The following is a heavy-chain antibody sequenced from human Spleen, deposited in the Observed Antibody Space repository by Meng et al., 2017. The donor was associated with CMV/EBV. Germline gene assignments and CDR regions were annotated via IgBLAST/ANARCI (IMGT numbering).Heavy chain of an antibody. J-gene: IGHJ5*01. D-gene: IGHD6-13*01. CDR1: GYTFTGYF. CDR2: NSPYSGVT. Sequence: CQASGYTFTGYFVHWVRQAPEQGLEWMGWNSPYSGVTRFAQKFKGRVTMTTDMSIHTAYMQLSSLTFDDTAVYYCARSYSGSSWFDYWGQGTLVTVSS. CDR3: ARSYSGSSWFDY. V-gene: IGHV1-2*02.